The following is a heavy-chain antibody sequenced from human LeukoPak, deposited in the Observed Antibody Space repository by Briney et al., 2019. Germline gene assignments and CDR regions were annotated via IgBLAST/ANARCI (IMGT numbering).Heavy chain of an antibody. V-gene: IGHV3-30*02. J-gene: IGHJ4*02. CDR3: AKDPGAKYYFDY. D-gene: IGHD3-10*01. CDR2: IRYVGGNK. Sequence: GGSLRLSCAASEFSFSNYGMHWVRLAPGKGLEWVSFIRYVGGNKWYADSVKGRFTASRDNSKNTLYLQMNSLTTEDTAVYYCAKDPGAKYYFDYWGQGTPVTVSS. CDR1: EFSFSNYG.